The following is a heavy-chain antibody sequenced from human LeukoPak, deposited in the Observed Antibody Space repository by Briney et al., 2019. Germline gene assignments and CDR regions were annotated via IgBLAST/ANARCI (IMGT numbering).Heavy chain of an antibody. V-gene: IGHV3-7*01. CDR2: IKQDGSEK. D-gene: IGHD1-1*01. Sequence: PGGSLRLSCAASGFTFSSYWMSWVRQAPGKGLEWVANIKQDGSEKYYVDSVKGRFTISRDNAKNSLYLQMNSLRAEDTAVYYCARGTTGTVYEGYFDYWGQGTLVTVSS. CDR1: GFTFSSYW. J-gene: IGHJ4*02. CDR3: ARGTTGTVYEGYFDY.